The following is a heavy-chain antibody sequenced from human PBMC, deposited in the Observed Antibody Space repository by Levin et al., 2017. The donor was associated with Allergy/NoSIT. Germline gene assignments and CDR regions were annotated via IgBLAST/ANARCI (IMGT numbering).Heavy chain of an antibody. V-gene: IGHV1-69*04. J-gene: IGHJ6*02. Sequence: RASVKVSCKASGGTFSSYTISWVRQAPGQGLEWMGRIIPILGIANYAQKFQGRVTITADKSTSTAYMELSSLRSEDTAVYYCARDRGREWRVKYGGMDVWGQGTTVTVSS. D-gene: IGHD6-19*01. CDR3: ARDRGREWRVKYGGMDV. CDR1: GGTFSSYT. CDR2: IIPILGIA.